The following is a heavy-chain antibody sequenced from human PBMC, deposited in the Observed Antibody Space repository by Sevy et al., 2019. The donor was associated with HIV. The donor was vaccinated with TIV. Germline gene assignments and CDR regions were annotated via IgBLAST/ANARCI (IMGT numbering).Heavy chain of an antibody. CDR2: ISYDGSNK. CDR1: GFTFSSYG. CDR3: AKNPHIVVVTATYLDS. D-gene: IGHD2-21*02. J-gene: IGHJ4*02. Sequence: GGSLRLSCAASGFTFSSYGMHWVRQAPGKGLEWVAIISYDGSNKNYADSVKGRFTISRDNSKNTLYLQMNSLRVEDTAVYYCAKNPHIVVVTATYLDSWGQGTLVTVSS. V-gene: IGHV3-30*18.